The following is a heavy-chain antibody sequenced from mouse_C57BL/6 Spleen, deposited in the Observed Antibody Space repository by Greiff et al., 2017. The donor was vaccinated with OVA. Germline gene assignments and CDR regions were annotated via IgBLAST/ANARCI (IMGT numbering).Heavy chain of an antibody. V-gene: IGHV5-16*01. J-gene: IGHJ1*03. CDR2: INYDGSST. CDR1: GFTFSDYY. CDR3: AREVYYDYEGWYFDV. Sequence: EVQLVESAGGLVQPGSSMKLSCTASGFTFSDYYMAWVRQVPEKGLEWVANINYDGSSTYYLDSLKSRFIISRDNAKNILYLQMSSLKSEDTATYYCAREVYYDYEGWYFDVWGTGTTVTVSS. D-gene: IGHD2-4*01.